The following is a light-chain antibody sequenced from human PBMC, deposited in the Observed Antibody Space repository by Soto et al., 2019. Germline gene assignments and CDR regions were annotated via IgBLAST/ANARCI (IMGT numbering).Light chain of an antibody. V-gene: IGKV1-12*01. CDR3: QQANSFPFT. CDR2: IAS. J-gene: IGKJ3*01. Sequence: DIQMTQSPSSVSASVGDRVTITCRASQGISSCLAWYQQKPDKAPKLLIYIASSLQSGVPSRFSGSGSGTDFTLTISSLQPEDFATYYCQQANSFPFTFGPGTKVDIK. CDR1: QGISSC.